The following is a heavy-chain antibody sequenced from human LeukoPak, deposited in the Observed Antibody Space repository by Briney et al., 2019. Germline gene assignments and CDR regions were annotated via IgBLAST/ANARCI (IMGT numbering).Heavy chain of an antibody. CDR1: GGSLSGYY. D-gene: IGHD4-17*01. Sequence: SETLSLTCAVYGGSLSGYYWNWIRQPPGKGLECIGEINHRGTTNYNPSLKSRVTISLDMSKNQFSLTVTSVTAADTAVFYCARRLGDYEPFDYWGQGTLVTVSS. V-gene: IGHV4-34*01. CDR3: ARRLGDYEPFDY. CDR2: INHRGTT. J-gene: IGHJ4*02.